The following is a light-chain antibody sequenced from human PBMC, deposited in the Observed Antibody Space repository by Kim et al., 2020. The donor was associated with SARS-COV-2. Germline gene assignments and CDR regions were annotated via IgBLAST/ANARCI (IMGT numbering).Light chain of an antibody. CDR3: NSRDSSGNPHVV. CDR2: GKN. J-gene: IGLJ2*01. Sequence: LEQTVRITCQRDSLRSYDASWYQEKPGQAPVLVIYGKNNRPSGIPDRFSGSSSGNTASLTITGAQAEDEADYYCNSRDSSGNPHVVFGGGTQLTVL. V-gene: IGLV3-19*01. CDR1: SLRSYD.